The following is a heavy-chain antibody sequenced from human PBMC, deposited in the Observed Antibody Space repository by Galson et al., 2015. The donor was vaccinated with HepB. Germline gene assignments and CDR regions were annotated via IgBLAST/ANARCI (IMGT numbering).Heavy chain of an antibody. D-gene: IGHD3-9*01. CDR1: GGTFSSYA. V-gene: IGHV1-69*13. Sequence: SVKVSCKASGGTFSSYAISWVRQAPGQGLEWMGGIIPIFGTANYAQKFQGRVTITADESTSTAYMELSSLRSEDTAVYYCARVDMEDILTYGMDVWGQGTTVTVSS. CDR3: ARVDMEDILTYGMDV. J-gene: IGHJ6*02. CDR2: IIPIFGTA.